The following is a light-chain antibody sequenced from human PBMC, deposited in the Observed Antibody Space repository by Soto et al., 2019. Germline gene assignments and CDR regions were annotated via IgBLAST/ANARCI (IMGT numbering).Light chain of an antibody. J-gene: IGKJ1*01. CDR1: QSISNY. Sequence: DIQMTQSPSSLSASVRDRVTIICRASQSISNYLNWYQQKPGKAPKLLIYAASSMQSGVPSRFSGSGSETDFTLSISSLQPDDSATYYCQQSFSALWTFGQGTKVEV. CDR3: QQSFSALWT. CDR2: AAS. V-gene: IGKV1-39*01.